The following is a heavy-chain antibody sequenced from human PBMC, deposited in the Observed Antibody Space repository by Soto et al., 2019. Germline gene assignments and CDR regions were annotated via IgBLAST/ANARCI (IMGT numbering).Heavy chain of an antibody. CDR2: IYYSGST. CDR3: ARVIYDYVWGSFDP. V-gene: IGHV4-59*01. Sequence: QVQLQESGPGLVKPSETLSLTCTVSGGSISSYYWSWIRQPPGKGLEWIGYIYYSGSTNYNPSLTSRVTISVDTSKNQFSLKLSSVTAADTAVYYCARVIYDYVWGSFDPWGQGTLVTVSS. J-gene: IGHJ5*02. CDR1: GGSISSYY. D-gene: IGHD3-16*01.